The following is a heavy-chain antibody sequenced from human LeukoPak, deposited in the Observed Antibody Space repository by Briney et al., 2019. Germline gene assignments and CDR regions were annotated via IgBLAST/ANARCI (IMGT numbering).Heavy chain of an antibody. V-gene: IGHV3-43*01. Sequence: GGSLRPSCAASGLSIGDNSMHWVRQAPGKGLEWVSLISWDESTTYYSDSVKGRFTVSRDSSKNSLHLQMNSLRTEDTALYYCARGPNRWWVVSRNWGMDVWGQGTTVTVSS. CDR1: GLSIGDNS. CDR3: ARGPNRWWVVSRNWGMDV. CDR2: ISWDESTT. J-gene: IGHJ6*02. D-gene: IGHD2-15*01.